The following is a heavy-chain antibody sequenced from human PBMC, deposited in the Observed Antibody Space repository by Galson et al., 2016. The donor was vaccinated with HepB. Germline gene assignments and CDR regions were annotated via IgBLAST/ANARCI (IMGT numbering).Heavy chain of an antibody. CDR1: GHTFASYG. Sequence: SVKVSCKASGHTFASYGISWVRQAPGQGLEWMGWISAYNGNTHYAQKLQGRVTMTTDTSTSTAYMELRSLRSDDTAVYYCARDWLVAVFDYWGQGTLVTVSS. CDR3: ARDWLVAVFDY. D-gene: IGHD6-19*01. V-gene: IGHV1-18*01. J-gene: IGHJ4*02. CDR2: ISAYNGNT.